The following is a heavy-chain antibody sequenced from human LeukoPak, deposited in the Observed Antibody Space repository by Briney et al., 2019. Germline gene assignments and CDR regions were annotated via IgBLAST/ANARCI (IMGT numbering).Heavy chain of an antibody. Sequence: PSETLSLTCTVSGGSISSSTYYWGWIRQPPEKGLEWIGTIYYSGSTYYNPSLKSRVAISVDTSKNQFSLKLSSVTAADTAVYYCARLRGETARGYSGYDMNYYYCYYMDVWGKGTTVTVSS. CDR3: ARLRGETARGYSGYDMNYYYCYYMDV. J-gene: IGHJ6*03. CDR2: IYYSGST. CDR1: GGSISSSTYY. V-gene: IGHV4-39*01. D-gene: IGHD5-12*01.